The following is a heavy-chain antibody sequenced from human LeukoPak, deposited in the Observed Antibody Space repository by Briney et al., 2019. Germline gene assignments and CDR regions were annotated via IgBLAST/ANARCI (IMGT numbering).Heavy chain of an antibody. V-gene: IGHV4-4*07. CDR2: IYTSGST. CDR3: ARLRFLEWLLYPHFDY. Sequence: SETLSLTCTVSGGSISSYYWSWIRQPAGKGLEWIGRIYTSGSTNYNPSLKSRVTMSVDTSKNQFSLKLSSVTAADTAVYYCARLRFLEWLLYPHFDYWGQGTLVTVSS. D-gene: IGHD3-3*01. J-gene: IGHJ4*02. CDR1: GGSISSYY.